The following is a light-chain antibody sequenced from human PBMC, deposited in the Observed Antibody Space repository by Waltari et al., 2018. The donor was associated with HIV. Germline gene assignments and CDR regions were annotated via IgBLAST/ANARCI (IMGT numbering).Light chain of an antibody. CDR1: QSISGA. V-gene: IGKV3-11*01. Sequence: EVPLTQSPATLSLSPGESATPPCRASQSISGAVAWYQQKPGQAPRLLIDDASRRDTGIPVRFRGSVSGTDFTLTISSLEPEDFAIYYCQQGSGWPPAFSFGGGTRVDIK. J-gene: IGKJ4*01. CDR3: QQGSGWPPAFS. CDR2: DAS.